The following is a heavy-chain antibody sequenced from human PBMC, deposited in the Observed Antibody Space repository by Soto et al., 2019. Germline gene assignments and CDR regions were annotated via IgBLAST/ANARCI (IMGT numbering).Heavy chain of an antibody. V-gene: IGHV4-59*01. D-gene: IGHD4-17*01. CDR1: GGSITDYF. CDR2: IYYSGPT. Sequence: QVQLQESGPGLVKSSETLSLTCTVSGGSITDYFWTWIRQPPGKGLEWIGDIYYSGPTNYNPSLKHQAPISVDPSKNQFSLKQSSVTAADTPVYYCARVGGDDFGDSGGFDYWGQGALVPVSS. CDR3: ARVGGDDFGDSGGFDY. J-gene: IGHJ4*02.